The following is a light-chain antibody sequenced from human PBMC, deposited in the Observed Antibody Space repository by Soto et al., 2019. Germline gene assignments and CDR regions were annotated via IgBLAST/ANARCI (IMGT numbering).Light chain of an antibody. V-gene: IGKV3-15*01. J-gene: IGKJ4*01. CDR1: QSVSSN. CDR3: QQYNNWPLT. Sequence: EIVITQPPATLSVSPGERATLSCRASQSVSSNLAWYQQKPGQAPRLLIYGASIRATGIPARFSGSGSGTEFTLTISSXQSEDFAVYYCQQYNNWPLTFGGGTKVDIK. CDR2: GAS.